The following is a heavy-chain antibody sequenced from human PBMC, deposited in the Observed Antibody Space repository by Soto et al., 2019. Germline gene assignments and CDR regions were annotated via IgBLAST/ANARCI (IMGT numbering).Heavy chain of an antibody. CDR3: ARDTGDYELSGGNWFDP. V-gene: IGHV1-69*13. CDR1: GGTFSSYA. Sequence: SVEVSCKASGGTFSSYAISWVRQAPGQGLEWMGGIIHIFGTANYAQKFQGRVTITADESTSTAYMELSSLRSEDTAVYYCARDTGDYELSGGNWFDPWGQGTLVTVSS. J-gene: IGHJ5*02. CDR2: IIHIFGTA. D-gene: IGHD4-17*01.